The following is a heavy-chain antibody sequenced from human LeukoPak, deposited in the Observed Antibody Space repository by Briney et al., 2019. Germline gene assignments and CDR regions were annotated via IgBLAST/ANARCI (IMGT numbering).Heavy chain of an antibody. D-gene: IGHD2-2*01. J-gene: IGHJ5*02. CDR2: IKQDGSEK. CDR3: ARGFMGTAMRFDP. Sequence: PGGSLRLSCAASGFTFSSYWMSWVRQAPGKGLEWVANIKQDGSEKYYVDSVKGRFTISRDNAKNSLYLQMNSLRAEDTAVYYCARGFMGTAMRFDPWGQGTLVTVSS. CDR1: GFTFSSYW. V-gene: IGHV3-7*01.